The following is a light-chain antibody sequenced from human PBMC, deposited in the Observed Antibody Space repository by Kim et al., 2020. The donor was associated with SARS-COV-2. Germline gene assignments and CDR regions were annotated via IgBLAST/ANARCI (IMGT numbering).Light chain of an antibody. V-gene: IGKV3-15*01. CDR3: KKYNNWPPYT. Sequence: EIVMTQSPATLSVSPGERATLSCRASQSVSSNLAWYQQKPGQAPRLLIYGASTRATGIPARFTGSGSGTEFILTIRSLQSEDFAVYYCKKYNNWPPYTFGKGKKLEI. J-gene: IGKJ2*01. CDR1: QSVSSN. CDR2: GAS.